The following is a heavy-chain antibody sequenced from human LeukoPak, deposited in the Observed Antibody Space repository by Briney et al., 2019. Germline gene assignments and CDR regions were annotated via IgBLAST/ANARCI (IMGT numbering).Heavy chain of an antibody. Sequence: GGSLRLSCAASGFTFSSYSMNWVCQAPGKGLEWVSSISSSSSYIYYADSVKGRFTISRDNAKNSLYLQMNSLRAEDTAVYYCARAQAKGINDAFDIWGQGTMVTVSS. CDR1: GFTFSSYS. J-gene: IGHJ3*02. V-gene: IGHV3-21*01. CDR3: ARAQAKGINDAFDI. CDR2: ISSSSSYI.